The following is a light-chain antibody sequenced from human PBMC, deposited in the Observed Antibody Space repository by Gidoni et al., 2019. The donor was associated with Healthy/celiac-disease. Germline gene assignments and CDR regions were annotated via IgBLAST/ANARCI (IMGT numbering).Light chain of an antibody. CDR2: DAS. CDR1: QDISNY. J-gene: IGKJ2*01. Sequence: DIQMTQSPSSLSASVGDRVTSTCQASQDISNYLNWYQQKPGKAPKLLIYDASNLETGVPSRFSGSGSGTDFTFTISSLQPEAIATYYCQQYDNLPYTFGQGTKLEIK. CDR3: QQYDNLPYT. V-gene: IGKV1-33*01.